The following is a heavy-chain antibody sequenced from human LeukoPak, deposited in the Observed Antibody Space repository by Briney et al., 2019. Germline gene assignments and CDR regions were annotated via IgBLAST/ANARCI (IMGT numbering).Heavy chain of an antibody. CDR1: GGTFSSYA. V-gene: IGHV1-69*05. CDR3: ARSDLSQTGYLSGWFDP. Sequence: GASVKVSCKASGGTFSSYAISWVRQAPGQGLEWMGGIIPIFGTANYAQKFQGRVTMTRDTSTSTVYMELSSLRSEDTAVYYCARSDLSQTGYLSGWFDPWGQGTLVTVSS. D-gene: IGHD3-9*01. CDR2: IIPIFGTA. J-gene: IGHJ5*02.